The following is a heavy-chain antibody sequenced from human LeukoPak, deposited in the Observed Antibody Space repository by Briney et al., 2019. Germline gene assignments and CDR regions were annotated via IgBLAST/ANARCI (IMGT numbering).Heavy chain of an antibody. CDR1: GGSLSTYS. J-gene: IGHJ4*02. Sequence: PSETLSLTCSVSGGSLSTYSWSWVRQSPGKRLEWIGYIYYGGTTNYNPSLKSRVTISADTAKNQCSLRLRYVTAADTAIYYCERDTTVASGMQHWGQGTLVTVSS. CDR2: IYYGGTT. D-gene: IGHD4-23*01. V-gene: IGHV4-59*01. CDR3: ERDTTVASGMQH.